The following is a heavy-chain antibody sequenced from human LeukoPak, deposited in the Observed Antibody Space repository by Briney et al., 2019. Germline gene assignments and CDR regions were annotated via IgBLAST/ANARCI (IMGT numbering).Heavy chain of an antibody. Sequence: SETLSLTCTVSGGSISSSSYYWGWIRPPPGKGLEWIGSIYYSGSTYYNPSLKSRVTISVDTSKNQFSLKLSSVTAADTAVYYCARLRIAVAGYYFDYWGQGTLVTVSS. CDR2: IYYSGST. J-gene: IGHJ4*01. CDR1: GGSISSSSYY. CDR3: ARLRIAVAGYYFDY. D-gene: IGHD6-19*01. V-gene: IGHV4-39*01.